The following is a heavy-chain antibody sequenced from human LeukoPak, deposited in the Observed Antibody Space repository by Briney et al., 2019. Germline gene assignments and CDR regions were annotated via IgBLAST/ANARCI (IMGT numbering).Heavy chain of an antibody. V-gene: IGHV3-23*01. J-gene: IGHJ4*02. D-gene: IGHD3-22*01. Sequence: GGSLRLSCAASGFTFSSYAMSWVRQAPGKGLEWVSTLSGSGGNTHYADSVKGRVIISRDNSKNTLYLQMNSLRAEDTAVYHCAKGSYYYDSADYFDYWGQGTLVTVSS. CDR2: LSGSGGNT. CDR3: AKGSYYYDSADYFDY. CDR1: GFTFSSYA.